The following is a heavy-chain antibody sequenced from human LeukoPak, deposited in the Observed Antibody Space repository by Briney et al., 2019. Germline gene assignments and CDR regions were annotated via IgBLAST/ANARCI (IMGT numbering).Heavy chain of an antibody. Sequence: GGSLRLSCAASGFTLSSYVMHWVRQAPGKGLEWVAVIWYDGTNKYYADSVKGRFTISRDNAKNSLYLQMNSLRAEDTAVYYCARDGGHYSLNYYYGMDVWGQGTTVTVSS. CDR1: GFTLSSYV. CDR3: ARDGGHYSLNYYYGMDV. J-gene: IGHJ6*02. CDR2: IWYDGTNK. D-gene: IGHD3-10*01. V-gene: IGHV3-33*01.